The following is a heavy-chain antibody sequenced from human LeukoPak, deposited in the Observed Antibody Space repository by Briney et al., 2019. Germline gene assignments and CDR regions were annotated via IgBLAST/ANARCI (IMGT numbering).Heavy chain of an antibody. CDR3: ASYYDSSGYYYYYGMDV. V-gene: IGHV3-23*01. CDR1: GFTFSSYA. D-gene: IGHD3-22*01. Sequence: GGSLRLSCAASGFTFSSYAMSWVRQAPGKGQEWVSAISGSGGSTYYADSVKGRFTISRDNSKNTLYLQMNSLRAEDTAVYYCASYYDSSGYYYYYGMDVWGQGTTVTVSS. J-gene: IGHJ6*02. CDR2: ISGSGGST.